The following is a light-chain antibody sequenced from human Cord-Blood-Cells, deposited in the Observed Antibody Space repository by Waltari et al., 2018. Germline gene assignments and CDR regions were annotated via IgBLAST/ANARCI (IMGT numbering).Light chain of an antibody. CDR3: QQRSNWPLT. CDR2: DAS. J-gene: IGKJ4*01. Sequence: IFFTQSPATFSLSPRERANLSCRASQSVSSYLSWYQQKPGQAPRLLIYDASNRATGIPARFSGSGSGTDFTLTISSLEPEDFAVYYCQQRSNWPLTFGGGTKVEIK. CDR1: QSVSSY. V-gene: IGKV3-11*01.